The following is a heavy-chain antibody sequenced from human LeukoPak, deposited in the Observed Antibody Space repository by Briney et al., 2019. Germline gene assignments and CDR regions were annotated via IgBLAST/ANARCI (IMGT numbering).Heavy chain of an antibody. CDR2: ISGSGGST. D-gene: IGHD3-3*01. CDR1: GFTFSSYA. J-gene: IGHJ6*02. V-gene: IGHV3-23*01. CDR3: AKFPYYDFWSGYYKVPYYYYGMDV. Sequence: GGSLRLSCAASGFTFSSYAMSWVRQAPGKGLEWVSAISGSGGSTYYADSVKGRFTISRDNSKNTPYLQMNSLRAEDTAVYYCAKFPYYDFWSGYYKVPYYYYGMDVWGQGTTVTVSS.